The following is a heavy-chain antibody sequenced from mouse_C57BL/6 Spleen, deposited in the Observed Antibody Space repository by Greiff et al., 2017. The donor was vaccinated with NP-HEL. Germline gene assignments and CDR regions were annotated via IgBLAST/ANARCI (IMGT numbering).Heavy chain of an antibody. V-gene: IGHV5-16*01. CDR1: GFTFSDYY. CDR3: ARDSDGAGFAY. CDR2: INYDGSST. J-gene: IGHJ3*01. Sequence: DVMLVESEGGLVQPGSSMKLSCTASGFTFSDYYMAWVRQVPEKGLEWVANINYDGSSTYYLDSLKSRFIISRDNAKNILYLQMRSLKSEDTATYYCARDSDGAGFAYWGQGTLVTVSA.